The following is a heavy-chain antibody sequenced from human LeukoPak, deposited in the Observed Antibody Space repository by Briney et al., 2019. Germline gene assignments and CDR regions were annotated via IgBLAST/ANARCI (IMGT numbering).Heavy chain of an antibody. CDR3: ARYAVVLLWFGETHFDY. CDR2: IYYSGST. Sequence: SETLSLTCTVSGGSISSSSYYWGWIRQPPGKGLEWIGSIYYSGSTYYNPSLKSRVTISVDTSKNQFSLKLSSVTAADTAVYYCARYAVVLLWFGETHFDYWGQGTLVTVSS. D-gene: IGHD3-10*01. V-gene: IGHV4-39*01. J-gene: IGHJ4*02. CDR1: GGSISSSSYY.